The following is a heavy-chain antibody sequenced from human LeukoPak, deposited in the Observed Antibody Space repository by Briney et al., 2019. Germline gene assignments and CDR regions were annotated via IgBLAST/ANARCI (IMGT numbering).Heavy chain of an antibody. J-gene: IGHJ6*02. CDR1: GGSVSSSNYY. V-gene: IGHV4-61*01. CDR3: ARVATDYGDYEGKYAMDV. Sequence: SETLSLTCIVSGGSVSSSNYYWHWIRQPPGKGLEWIGYIYFSGSTYYNPSLKSRVTISVDTSKVQFSLKLYSVSAADTALYYCARVATDYGDYEGKYAMDVWGQGTTVTVSS. D-gene: IGHD4-17*01. CDR2: IYFSGST.